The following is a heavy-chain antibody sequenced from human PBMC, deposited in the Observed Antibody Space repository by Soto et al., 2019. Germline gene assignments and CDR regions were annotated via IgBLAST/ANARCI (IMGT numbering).Heavy chain of an antibody. CDR3: ARNLRYYDILAGLDY. D-gene: IGHD3-9*01. Sequence: QVHLVQSGAEVKKPGASVKVSCKASGYTFSNYYMHWVRQAPGQGLEWMGLINPNGGSSTYAQKFQGRVTMTRDTSTTTVYMELSSLRSEDSAVYYCARNLRYYDILAGLDYWGQGTLVSVSS. CDR1: GYTFSNYY. CDR2: INPNGGSS. J-gene: IGHJ4*02. V-gene: IGHV1-46*01.